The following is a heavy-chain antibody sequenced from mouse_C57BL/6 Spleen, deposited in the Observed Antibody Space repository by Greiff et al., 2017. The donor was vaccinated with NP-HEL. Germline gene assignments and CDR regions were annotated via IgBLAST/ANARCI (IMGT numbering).Heavy chain of an antibody. CDR3: ARREGYYDYAMDY. D-gene: IGHD2-3*01. CDR1: GYTFTSYW. CDR2: IDPSDSET. V-gene: IGHV1-52*01. Sequence: QVQLQQSGAELVRPGSSVKLSCKASGYTFTSYWMHWVKQRPIQGLEWIGNIDPSDSETHYNQKFKDKATLTVDKSSSTAYMQLSSLTSEDSAVYYCARREGYYDYAMDYWGQGTSVTVSS. J-gene: IGHJ4*01.